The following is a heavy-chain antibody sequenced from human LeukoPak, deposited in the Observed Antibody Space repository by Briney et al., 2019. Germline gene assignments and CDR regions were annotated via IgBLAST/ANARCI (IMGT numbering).Heavy chain of an antibody. V-gene: IGHV1-69*13. Sequence: SVKVSCKASGGTFISYAISWVRQAPGQGREWMGGIIPIFGTANYAQKFQGRVTINADEYTRTAYMELSRQRDEDTEGCECARVRAGYDSWDQYPGVTYYYYYMDVWGKGTTVTVSS. CDR1: GGTFISYA. D-gene: IGHD3-3*01. CDR2: IIPIFGTA. CDR3: ARVRAGYDSWDQYPGVTYYYYYMDV. J-gene: IGHJ6*03.